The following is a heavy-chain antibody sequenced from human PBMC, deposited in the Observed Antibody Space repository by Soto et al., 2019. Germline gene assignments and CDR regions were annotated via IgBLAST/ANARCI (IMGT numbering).Heavy chain of an antibody. CDR2: ISGSGGST. CDR3: AKSYFPSTVTTWDYYYYMDV. V-gene: IGHV3-23*01. D-gene: IGHD4-4*01. Sequence: GGSLRLSCAASGFTFSSYAMSWVRQAPGKGLEWVSAISGSGGSTYYADSVKGRFTISRDNSKNTLYLQMNSLRAEDTAVYYCAKSYFPSTVTTWDYYYYMDVWGKGTTVTVSS. CDR1: GFTFSSYA. J-gene: IGHJ6*03.